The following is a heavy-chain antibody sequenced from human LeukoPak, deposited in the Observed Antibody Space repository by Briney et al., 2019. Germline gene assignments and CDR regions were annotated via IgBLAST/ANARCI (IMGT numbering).Heavy chain of an antibody. V-gene: IGHV3-48*03. Sequence: GGSLRLSCAASGFTFSSYEMNWVRQAPGKGLEWVSYISSSGSTIYYADSVKGRFTISRDNAKNSLYLQMNSLRAEDTAVYYCARSSRYGDYPLSDYWGQGTLVTVSS. CDR1: GFTFSSYE. CDR3: ARSSRYGDYPLSDY. CDR2: ISSSGSTI. J-gene: IGHJ4*02. D-gene: IGHD4-17*01.